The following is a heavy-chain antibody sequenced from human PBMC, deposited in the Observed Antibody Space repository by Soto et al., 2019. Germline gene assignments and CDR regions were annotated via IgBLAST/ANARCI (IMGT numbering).Heavy chain of an antibody. CDR1: GYTFTGYY. J-gene: IGHJ5*02. V-gene: IGHV1-2*04. D-gene: IGHD2-15*01. CDR3: ARGYCSGGSCYPLRP. Sequence: ASVKVSCKASGYTFTGYYMHWVRQAPGQGLEWMGWINPNSGGTNYAQKFQGWVTMTRDTSISTAYMELSRLRSDDTAVYYCARGYCSGGSCYPLRPWAQGTLVTVSS. CDR2: INPNSGGT.